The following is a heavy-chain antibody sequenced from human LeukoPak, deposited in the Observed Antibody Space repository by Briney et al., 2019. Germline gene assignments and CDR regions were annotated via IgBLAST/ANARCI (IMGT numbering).Heavy chain of an antibody. D-gene: IGHD2-2*01. J-gene: IGHJ6*03. CDR2: ISAYNGNT. CDR3: ARAGGYCSSTSCYVRNYYYYYYLDV. Sequence: ASVKVSCKASGYTFTSYGISWVRQAPGQGLEWMGWISAYNGNTNYEQKLQGRVTMTTDTSTSTAYMELRSLRSDDTAVYYCARAGGYCSSTSCYVRNYYYYYYLDVWGKGTTVTVSS. V-gene: IGHV1-18*04. CDR1: GYTFTSYG.